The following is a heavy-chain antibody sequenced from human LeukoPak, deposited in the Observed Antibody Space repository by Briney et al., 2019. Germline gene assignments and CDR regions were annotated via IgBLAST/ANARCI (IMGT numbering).Heavy chain of an antibody. CDR1: GFTFSSYR. J-gene: IGHJ6*02. CDR3: ARIGKEDYYYYYGMDV. CDR2: IYYSGST. V-gene: IGHV4-39*01. Sequence: GSLRLSCAASGFTFSSYRMNWIRQPPGKGLEWIGSIYYSGSTYYNPSLKSRVTISVDTSKNQFSLKLSSVTAADTAVYYCARIGKEDYYYYYGMDVWGQGTTVTVSS.